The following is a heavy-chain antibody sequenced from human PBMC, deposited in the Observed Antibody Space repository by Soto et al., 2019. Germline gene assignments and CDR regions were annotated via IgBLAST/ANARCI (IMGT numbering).Heavy chain of an antibody. J-gene: IGHJ4*02. CDR3: ARQIYDSDTGPNFQYYFDS. Sequence: GESLKISCNGAGYSFAVYWITWVRQKPGKGLEWMGRIDPSDSQTYYSPSFRGHVTISATKSITTVFLQWSSLRASDTAMYYCARQIYDSDTGPNFQYYFDSWGQGTPVTVSS. CDR1: GYSFAVYW. D-gene: IGHD3-22*01. CDR2: IDPSDSQT. V-gene: IGHV5-10-1*01.